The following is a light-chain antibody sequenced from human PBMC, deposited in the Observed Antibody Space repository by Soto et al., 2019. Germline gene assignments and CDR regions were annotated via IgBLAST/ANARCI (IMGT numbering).Light chain of an antibody. V-gene: IGLV2-14*01. CDR3: SSHASSRTLV. Sequence: QSSLTQPASVSVSPGQSSTIFCTVASSDIGGYNYFSWYQHHPCKAPKLLIYEVINRPSGVSDRXSGSKYGXTXXMXISGLQAEDEADYYCSSHASSRTLVFGLGTKVTVL. CDR1: SSDIGGYNY. J-gene: IGLJ1*01. CDR2: EVI.